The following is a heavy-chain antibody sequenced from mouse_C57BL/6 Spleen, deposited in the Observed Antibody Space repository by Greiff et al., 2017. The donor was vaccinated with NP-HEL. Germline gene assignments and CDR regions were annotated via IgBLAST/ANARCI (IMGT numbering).Heavy chain of an antibody. Sequence: DVKLVESGGGLVQPKGSLKLSCAASGFSFNTYAMNWVRQAPGKGLEWVARIRSKSNNYATYYADSVKDRFTISRDDSESMLYLQMNNLKTEDTAMYYCVRHEAYGNYAAWFAYWGQGTLVTVSA. D-gene: IGHD2-1*01. CDR2: IRSKSNNYAT. CDR3: VRHEAYGNYAAWFAY. J-gene: IGHJ3*01. V-gene: IGHV10-1*01. CDR1: GFSFNTYA.